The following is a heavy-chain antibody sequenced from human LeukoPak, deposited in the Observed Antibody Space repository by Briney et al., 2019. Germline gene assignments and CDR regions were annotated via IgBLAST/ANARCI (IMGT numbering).Heavy chain of an antibody. CDR2: ISNGGDHT. D-gene: IGHD3-9*01. Sequence: GGSLRLSCVASGFTFRDFSMSWVRQAPGKGLEWVSVISNGGDHTYYADSVKGRFANSRDNSKNTLYLQMNSLRTEDTAIYYCAKDRLYFGNDFGDYWGQGTLATVSS. CDR3: AKDRLYFGNDFGDY. J-gene: IGHJ4*02. V-gene: IGHV3-23*01. CDR1: GFTFRDFS.